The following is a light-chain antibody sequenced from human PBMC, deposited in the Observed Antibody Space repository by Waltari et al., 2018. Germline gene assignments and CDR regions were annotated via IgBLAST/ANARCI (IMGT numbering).Light chain of an antibody. CDR3: QSYDTSLSVV. Sequence: QSVLTQPPSASGAPGQRVTISCTGSGSNIGAGYDVHWYQHLPRAAPKLLIYGSSSRPLGVPDRFFGSTSGTSASLAITGLQAEDEGDYYCQSYDTSLSVVFGGGTKLTVL. V-gene: IGLV1-40*01. CDR1: GSNIGAGYD. J-gene: IGLJ3*02. CDR2: GSS.